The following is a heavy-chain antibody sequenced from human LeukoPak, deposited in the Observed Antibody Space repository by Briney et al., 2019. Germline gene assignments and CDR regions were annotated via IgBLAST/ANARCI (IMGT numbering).Heavy chain of an antibody. CDR3: ARGGGLDV. J-gene: IGHJ6*02. V-gene: IGHV3-7*03. D-gene: IGHD3-16*01. Sequence: GGSLRLSCAASGFTFSSYWMSWARQAPGKGLEWVASINHNGNVNYYVDSVRGRFTISRDNAKNSLYLQMSNLRAEDTAVYFCARGGGLDVWGQGATVTVSS. CDR1: GFTFSSYW. CDR2: INHNGNVN.